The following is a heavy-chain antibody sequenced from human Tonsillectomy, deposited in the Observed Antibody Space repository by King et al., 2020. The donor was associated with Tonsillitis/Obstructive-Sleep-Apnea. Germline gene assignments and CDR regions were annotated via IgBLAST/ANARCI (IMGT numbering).Heavy chain of an antibody. D-gene: IGHD4-11*01. Sequence: TLKESGPTLVKPTQTLTLTCSFSGFSLTTSGVGVGWIRQPPGKAPEWLALIYWDDDKRYSPSLKSRLTITKDTSKNQVVLTMTNMDPEDTATYYYAQTGHTTITTWGYYYYYMDVWGKGTPVTVSS. CDR1: GFSLTTSGVG. V-gene: IGHV2-5*02. CDR3: AQTGHTTITTWGYYYYYMDV. CDR2: IYWDDDK. J-gene: IGHJ6*03.